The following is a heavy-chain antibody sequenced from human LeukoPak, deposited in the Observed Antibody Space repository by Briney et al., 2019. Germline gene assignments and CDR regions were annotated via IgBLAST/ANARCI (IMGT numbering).Heavy chain of an antibody. CDR2: INPNSGDT. J-gene: IGHJ4*02. CDR3: AREITGMIGPTDY. D-gene: IGHD1-20*01. V-gene: IGHV1-2*02. Sequence: ASVKVSCKASGYTFSGYYVHWVRQAPGQGLQWMGWINPNSGDTNYAQKFQGRVTMTRDTSISTAYMELSRLTSDDTAVYYCAREITGMIGPTDYWGQGNPGHRLL. CDR1: GYTFSGYY.